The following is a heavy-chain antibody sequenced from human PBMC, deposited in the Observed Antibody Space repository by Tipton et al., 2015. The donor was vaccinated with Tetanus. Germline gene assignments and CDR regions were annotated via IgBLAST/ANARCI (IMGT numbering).Heavy chain of an antibody. CDR2: TYYRSRWFH. J-gene: IGHJ2*01. Sequence: TLSLTCDISGDSVSSNDVAWSWIRQSPSRGLEWLGRTYYRSRWFHNYGLSVQSRITINSDTSKNQFSLHLNSVIPEDTAVYYCARWRHEDRFFDLWGRGTRVTVSP. D-gene: IGHD5-18*01. CDR1: GDSVSSNDVA. CDR3: ARWRHEDRFFDL. V-gene: IGHV6-1*01.